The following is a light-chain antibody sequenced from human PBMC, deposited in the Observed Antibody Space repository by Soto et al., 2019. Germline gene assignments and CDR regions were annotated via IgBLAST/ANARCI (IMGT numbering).Light chain of an antibody. CDR1: SSDVGGYNF. CDR2: EVT. V-gene: IGLV2-14*01. J-gene: IGLJ1*01. Sequence: QSALTQPASVSGSPGQSITISCTGTSSDVGGYNFVSWYQQRPGEAPKLIIYEVTNRPSGLFNRFSGSKSGNTASLTISGLQTEDEADYYCSSYTTGSPYVFGTGTKVTV. CDR3: SSYTTGSPYV.